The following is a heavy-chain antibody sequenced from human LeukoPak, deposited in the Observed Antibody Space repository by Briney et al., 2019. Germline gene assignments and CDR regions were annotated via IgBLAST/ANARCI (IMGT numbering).Heavy chain of an antibody. V-gene: IGHV4-59*01. CDR3: ARDWARYDILTGLLLGYYGMDV. CDR1: GGSISSYY. Sequence: SETLSLTCTVSGGSISSYYWSWIRQPPGKGLGWIGYIYYSGSANYNPSLKSRVTISVDTSKNRFSLKLSSVTAADTAVYYCARDWARYDILTGLLLGYYGMDVWGQGTTVTVSS. J-gene: IGHJ6*02. D-gene: IGHD3-9*01. CDR2: IYYSGSA.